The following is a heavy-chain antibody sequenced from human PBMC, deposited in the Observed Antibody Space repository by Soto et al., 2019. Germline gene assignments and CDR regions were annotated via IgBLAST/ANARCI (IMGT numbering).Heavy chain of an antibody. CDR3: VGGDYSSAGTFYRTDH. CDR2: INGDGRTT. Sequence: GGSLRLSCTASGVCFSNCWLHWVRQAPGRGLAWVSRINGDGRTTNYADSEKGRFNISRDNAKNTMYLQLNSLRAEDTAVYFCVGGDYSSAGTFYRTDHWGPGTLVTVSS. V-gene: IGHV3-74*01. CDR1: GVCFSNCW. D-gene: IGHD3-10*01. J-gene: IGHJ4*02.